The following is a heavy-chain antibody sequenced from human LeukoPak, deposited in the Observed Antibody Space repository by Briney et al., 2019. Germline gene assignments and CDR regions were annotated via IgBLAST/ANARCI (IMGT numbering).Heavy chain of an antibody. V-gene: IGHV3-33*08. Sequence: GGSLRLSCSASGFTFSSYGMHWVRQAPGKGLEWVAVIWYDGSNKYYTDSVKGRFTISRDNAKNTLYLQMNSLRAEDPAVYYCARDRVGTLYWGQGTLVTVSS. D-gene: IGHD4-23*01. J-gene: IGHJ4*02. CDR3: ARDRVGTLY. CDR2: IWYDGSNK. CDR1: GFTFSSYG.